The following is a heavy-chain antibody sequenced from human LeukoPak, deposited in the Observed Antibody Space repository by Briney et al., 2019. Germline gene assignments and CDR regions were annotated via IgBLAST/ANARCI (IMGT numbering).Heavy chain of an antibody. CDR3: VSSSSWYVEDY. D-gene: IGHD6-13*01. CDR2: IISSSSYI. J-gene: IGHJ4*02. V-gene: IGHV3-21*01. CDR1: GFTFSSYS. Sequence: GGSLRLSCAASGFTFSSYSMNWVRQAPGKGLEWVSSIISSSSYIYYADSVKGRFTIPRDNAKNSLYLQMNRLRAEDTAVYYCVSSSSWYVEDYWGQGTLVTVSS.